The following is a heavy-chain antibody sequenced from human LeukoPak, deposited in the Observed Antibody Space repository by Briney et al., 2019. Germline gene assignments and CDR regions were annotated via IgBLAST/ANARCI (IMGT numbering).Heavy chain of an antibody. CDR1: GGSFSGYY. J-gene: IGHJ4*02. CDR2: INHSGST. V-gene: IGHV4-34*01. CDR3: ARGFKGDY. Sequence: SETLSLTCAVYGGSFSGYYWSWIRQPPGKGLEWIGEINHSGSTNYNPSLKSRVTISVDTSKNQFSLKLSSVTAADTAVYYCARGFKGDYWGQGTLATVSS.